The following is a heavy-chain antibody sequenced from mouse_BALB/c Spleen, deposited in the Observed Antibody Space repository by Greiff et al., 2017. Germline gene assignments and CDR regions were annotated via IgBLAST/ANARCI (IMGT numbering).Heavy chain of an antibody. CDR2: ISDGGSYT. J-gene: IGHJ3*01. CDR1: GFTFSDYY. CDR3: ARGYDYASFAY. D-gene: IGHD2-4*01. Sequence: EVKLVESGGGLVKPGGSLKLSCAASGFTFSDYYMYWVRQTPEKRLEWVATISDGGSYTYYPDSVKGRFTISRDNAKNNLYLQMSSLKSEDTAMYYCARGYDYASFAYWGQGTLVTVSA. V-gene: IGHV5-4*02.